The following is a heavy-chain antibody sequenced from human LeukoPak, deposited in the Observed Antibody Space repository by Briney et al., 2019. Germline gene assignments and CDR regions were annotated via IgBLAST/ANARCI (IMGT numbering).Heavy chain of an antibody. CDR2: INPNSGGT. J-gene: IGHJ6*03. D-gene: IGHD5-18*01. CDR3: ARDLGYSYGWYYYYMDV. V-gene: IGHV1-2*02. CDR1: GYTFTGYY. Sequence: ASVKVSCKASGYTFTGYYMHWVRQAPGQGLEWMGWINPNSGGTNYAQKLQGRVTMTTDTSTSTAYMELRSLRSDDTAVYYCARDLGYSYGWYYYYMDVWGKGTTVTISS.